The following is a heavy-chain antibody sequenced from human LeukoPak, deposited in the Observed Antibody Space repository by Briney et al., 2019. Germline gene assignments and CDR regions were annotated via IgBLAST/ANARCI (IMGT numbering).Heavy chain of an antibody. D-gene: IGHD2-15*01. CDR2: IYHSGST. V-gene: IGHV4-38-2*02. CDR1: GYSISSGYY. J-gene: IGHJ6*03. Sequence: SETLSLTCTVSGYSISSGYYWGWIRQPPGKGLEWIGSIYHSGSTYYNPSLKSRVTISVDTSKNQFSLKLSSVTAADTAVYYCATLGPCSGGSCYSPVDHDYYYYYMDVWGKGTTVTVSS. CDR3: ATLGPCSGGSCYSPVDHDYYYYYMDV.